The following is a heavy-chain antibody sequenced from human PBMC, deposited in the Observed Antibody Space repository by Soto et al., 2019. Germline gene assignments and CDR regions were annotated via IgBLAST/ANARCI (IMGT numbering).Heavy chain of an antibody. J-gene: IGHJ4*02. CDR3: ARVGSSGWSPDY. CDR1: GGSISGHY. D-gene: IGHD6-19*01. CDR2: IFYSGSTTY. Sequence: TSETLSLTCTVSGGSISGHYWIWIRQPPGEGMEWIGYIFYSGSTTYNNNPSLKSRVSISVDTSKNQFYLRLTSVTAADTAAYYCARVGSSGWSPDYWGQGTLVTVSS. V-gene: IGHV4-59*11.